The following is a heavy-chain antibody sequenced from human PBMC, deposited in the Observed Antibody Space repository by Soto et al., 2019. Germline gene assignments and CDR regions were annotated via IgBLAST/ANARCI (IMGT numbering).Heavy chain of an antibody. CDR2: INAGNGNT. V-gene: IGHV1-3*01. J-gene: IGHJ6*02. CDR3: ARDVGQRWILRGMEV. Sequence: QVQLVQSGAEVKKPGASVKVSCKASGYTFTSYAMHWVRQAPGQRLEWMGWINAGNGNTKYSQKFQGRVTITRDTSASTAYVELSSMRSDDTPVYYCARDVGQRWILRGMEVWGQGTTVTVSS. CDR1: GYTFTSYA. D-gene: IGHD5-12*01.